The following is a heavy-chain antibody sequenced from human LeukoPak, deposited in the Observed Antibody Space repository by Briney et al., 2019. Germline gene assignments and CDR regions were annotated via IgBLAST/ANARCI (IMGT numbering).Heavy chain of an antibody. CDR1: GYTFTIYG. V-gene: IGHV1-18*01. J-gene: IGHJ4*02. CDR2: ISAYNGNT. Sequence: GASVTVSFTASGYTFTIYGISWVRQAPGQGLEWMGWISAYNGNTNYAQKLQGRVTMTTDTSTSTAYMELRSLRSDDTAVYYCARRRGNSSGWSLDYWGQGTLVTVSS. CDR3: ARRRGNSSGWSLDY. D-gene: IGHD6-19*01.